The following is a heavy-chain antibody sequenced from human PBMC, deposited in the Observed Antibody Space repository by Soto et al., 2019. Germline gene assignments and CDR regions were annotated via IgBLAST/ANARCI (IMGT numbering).Heavy chain of an antibody. Sequence: SMKVSCKASGGTFSSYTISWVRQAPGQGLEWMGRIIPILGITNYAQKFQGRVTITADKSTSTAYMELSSLRSEDTAVYYCARARDWFDPWGQGTLVTAPQ. CDR3: ARARDWFDP. CDR1: GGTFSSYT. CDR2: IIPILGIT. V-gene: IGHV1-69*02. J-gene: IGHJ5*02.